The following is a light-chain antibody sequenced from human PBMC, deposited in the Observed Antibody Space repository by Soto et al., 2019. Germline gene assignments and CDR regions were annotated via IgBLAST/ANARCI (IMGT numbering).Light chain of an antibody. CDR1: QSVSNSY. CDR3: QQYGSSPPFT. J-gene: IGKJ2*01. V-gene: IGKV3-20*01. CDR2: GAS. Sequence: EIVLTQSPGTLSLSPGERATLSCRASQSVSNSYLAWYQQTPGQAPRLLIYGASSRATGTPDRFSGSGSGTDFTLTISRLEPEDFAVYYCQQYGSSPPFTFGQGTTLQTK.